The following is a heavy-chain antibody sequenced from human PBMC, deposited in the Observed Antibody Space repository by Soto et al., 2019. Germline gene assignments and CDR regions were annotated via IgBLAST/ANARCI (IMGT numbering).Heavy chain of an antibody. CDR1: GYTFTSYG. CDR2: ISAYNGNT. Sequence: ASVKVSCKASGYTFTSYGISWVQQAPGQGLEWMGWISAYNGNTNYAQKLQGRVTMTTDKSTSTAYMELRSLRSDDTAVYYCARDQYSGYDSGNWFDPWGQGTLVTVSS. J-gene: IGHJ5*02. D-gene: IGHD5-12*01. V-gene: IGHV1-18*01. CDR3: ARDQYSGYDSGNWFDP.